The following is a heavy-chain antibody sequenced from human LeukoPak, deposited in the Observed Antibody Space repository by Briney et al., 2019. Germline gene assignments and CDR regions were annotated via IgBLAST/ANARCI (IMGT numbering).Heavy chain of an antibody. V-gene: IGHV4-38-2*02. CDR1: GNSFGDYY. D-gene: IGHD1-26*01. CDR2: IYYSGST. CDR3: AREYSGSDYYYYYMDV. Sequence: SETLSLTCTVSGNSFGDYYWSWIRQPPGKGLEWIGSIYYSGSTYYNPSLKSRVTISVDTSKNQFSLKLSSVTAADTAVYYCAREYSGSDYYYYYMDVWGKGTTVTVSS. J-gene: IGHJ6*03.